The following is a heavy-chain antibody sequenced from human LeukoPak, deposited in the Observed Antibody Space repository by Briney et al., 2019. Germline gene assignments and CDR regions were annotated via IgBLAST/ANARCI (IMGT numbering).Heavy chain of an antibody. Sequence: ASVKVSCKASGYTFTGYYMHWVRQAPVQGLEWMGWINPNSGGTNYAQKFQGRVTMTRDTSISTAYMELSRLRSDDTAVYYCARLGGWALRTNWFDPWGQGTLVTVSS. CDR2: INPNSGGT. CDR1: GYTFTGYY. CDR3: ARLGGWALRTNWFDP. J-gene: IGHJ5*02. D-gene: IGHD3-16*01. V-gene: IGHV1-2*02.